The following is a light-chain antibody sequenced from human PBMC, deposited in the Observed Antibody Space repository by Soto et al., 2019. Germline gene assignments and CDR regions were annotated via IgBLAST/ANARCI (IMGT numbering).Light chain of an antibody. CDR2: AAT. J-gene: IGKJ1*01. V-gene: IGKV1-39*01. CDR3: QQSYSIPVWT. Sequence: DIQMTQSPSSLSASVGDSVTITCRASQRIGSYVNWYQQKPGKAPKLLIYAATNLEEGVPSRFSGSGSGTDFSLSVSGLQPEDFATYYCQQSYSIPVWTFGHGTKVKIK. CDR1: QRIGSY.